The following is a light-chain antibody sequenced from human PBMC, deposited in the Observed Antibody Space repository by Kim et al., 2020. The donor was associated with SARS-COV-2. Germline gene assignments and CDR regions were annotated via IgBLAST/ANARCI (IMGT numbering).Light chain of an antibody. CDR1: ILRSYY. J-gene: IGLJ2*01. Sequence: ALGQTVRITCQEEILRSYYASWYQQKRGQAPILVIYGKNNRPSGIPDRFAGSSSGNTASLTITGTQAGDEADNYCNSRDSNDNVVFGGGTQLTVL. CDR3: NSRDSNDNVV. CDR2: GKN. V-gene: IGLV3-19*01.